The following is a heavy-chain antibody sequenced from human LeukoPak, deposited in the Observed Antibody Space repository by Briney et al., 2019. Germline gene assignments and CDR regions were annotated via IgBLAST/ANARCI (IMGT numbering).Heavy chain of an antibody. Sequence: PGGSLRLSCAASGFTFSTYWMHWVRQAPGKGLVWVSRISSDGSITGYADSVKGRFTISRDNAKNTLYLQMNSLRAEDTAVYYCAKDRLGYWGQGTLVTVSS. D-gene: IGHD3-16*01. CDR3: AKDRLGY. CDR2: ISSDGSIT. CDR1: GFTFSTYW. V-gene: IGHV3-74*01. J-gene: IGHJ4*02.